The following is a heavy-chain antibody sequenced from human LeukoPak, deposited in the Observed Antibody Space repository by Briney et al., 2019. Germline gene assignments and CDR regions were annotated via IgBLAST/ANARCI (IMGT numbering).Heavy chain of an antibody. J-gene: IGHJ4*02. CDR2: ITPILGIA. Sequence: TVKLFCKASRHTLSSHTTRWARHPPGQGREEMGRITPILGIANYAQKFQGRVTITADKSTSTAYMELSSLRSEDTAVYYCARDYYDSSGYLNWGQGTLVTVSS. CDR1: RHTLSSHT. D-gene: IGHD3-22*01. V-gene: IGHV1-69*04. CDR3: ARDYYDSSGYLN.